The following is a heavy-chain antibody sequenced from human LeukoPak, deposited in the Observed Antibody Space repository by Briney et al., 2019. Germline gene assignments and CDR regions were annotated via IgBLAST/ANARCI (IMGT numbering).Heavy chain of an antibody. V-gene: IGHV4-38-2*01. J-gene: IGHJ4*02. D-gene: IGHD6-19*01. CDR2: INHSGST. CDR1: GYSISSGYY. CDR3: ARLAVGFSADY. Sequence: SETLSLTCSVSGYSISSGYYWGWIRQPPGKGLEWIGEINHSGSTKYNPSLKSRVTISIDTSKNQFSLKLSSVTAADTAVYYCARLAVGFSADYWGQGTLVTVSS.